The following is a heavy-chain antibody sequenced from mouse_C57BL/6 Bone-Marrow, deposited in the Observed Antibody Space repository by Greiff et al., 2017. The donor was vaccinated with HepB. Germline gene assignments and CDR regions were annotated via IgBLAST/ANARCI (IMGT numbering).Heavy chain of an antibody. D-gene: IGHD2-4*01. Sequence: VQLQQSGAELVRPGASVTLSCKASGYTFTDYEMHWVKQTPVHGLEWIGAIDPETGGTAYNQKFKGKAILTADKSSSTAYMELRSLTSEDSAVYYCTRCPDRDYGYYYAMDDWGQGTSVTVSS. V-gene: IGHV1-15*01. CDR3: TRCPDRDYGYYYAMDD. CDR2: IDPETGGT. J-gene: IGHJ4*01. CDR1: GYTFTDYE.